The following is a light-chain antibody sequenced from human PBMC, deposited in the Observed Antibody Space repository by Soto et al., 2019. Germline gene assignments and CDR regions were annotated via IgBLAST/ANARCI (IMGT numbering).Light chain of an antibody. CDR2: KAS. Sequence: DIQMTQSPSTLSASVGDRVTITCRASQSISSWLAWYQQKPGKAPKLLIYKASSLESGVPSRFSGSGSGTEFTLTISSQQPVDFATYYCQQSFTFGPGTKVDIK. J-gene: IGKJ3*01. V-gene: IGKV1-5*03. CDR1: QSISSW. CDR3: QQSFT.